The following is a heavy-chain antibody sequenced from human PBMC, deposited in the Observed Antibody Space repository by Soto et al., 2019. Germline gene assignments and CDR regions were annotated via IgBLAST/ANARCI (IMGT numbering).Heavy chain of an antibody. Sequence: GGSLRLPCAASGFTFSSYAMRWVRQAPGKGLEWVSAISGSGGSTYYADSVKGRFTTPRDNSKNTLYLQMNSLRAEDTAVYYCAKPVVPAAIVVVGAAAGWFAPWGQGTLVTVSS. J-gene: IGHJ5*02. CDR3: AKPVVPAAIVVVGAAAGWFAP. CDR2: ISGSGGST. D-gene: IGHD2-15*01. V-gene: IGHV3-23*01. CDR1: GFTFSSYA.